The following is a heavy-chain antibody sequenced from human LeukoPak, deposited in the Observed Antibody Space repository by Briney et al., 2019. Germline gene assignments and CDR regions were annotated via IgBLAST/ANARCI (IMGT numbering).Heavy chain of an antibody. Sequence: PGGSLRLSCAASGFTFSNYWMTWVRQAPGKGLEWVANIKRDGSEKYYVDSVKGRFTISRDNAKNSLFLQMNSLRDEDTAVYYCARAQTYYGSGSYLYWGQGTLVTVSS. V-gene: IGHV3-7*02. CDR1: GFTFSNYW. D-gene: IGHD3-10*01. CDR2: IKRDGSEK. J-gene: IGHJ4*02. CDR3: ARAQTYYGSGSYLY.